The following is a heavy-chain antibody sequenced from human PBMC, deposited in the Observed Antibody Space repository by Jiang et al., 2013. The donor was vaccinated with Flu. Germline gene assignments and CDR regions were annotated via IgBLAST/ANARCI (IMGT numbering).Heavy chain of an antibody. D-gene: IGHD5-24*01. J-gene: IGHJ3*02. CDR2: INPTNGDT. CDR1: GYTFSSYY. CDR3: TREGLATIGFAFDI. V-gene: IGHV1-46*01. Sequence: GAEVKKPGASVKASCKTSGYTFSSYYVHWVRQAPGQGLEWMGIINPTNGDTTYARKFQGRVTMTGDTSTRTFYMELSSLSSEDTAVYYCTREGLATIGFAFDIWGQGTLVTVSS.